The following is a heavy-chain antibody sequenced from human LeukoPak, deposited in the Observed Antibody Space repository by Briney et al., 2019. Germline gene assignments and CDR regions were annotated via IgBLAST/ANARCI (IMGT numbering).Heavy chain of an antibody. D-gene: IGHD3-10*01. V-gene: IGHV1-2*04. CDR3: ATTMVRGVIRSGMDV. J-gene: IGHJ6*04. CDR2: INPNSGGT. CDR1: GYTFTGYY. Sequence: ASVKVSCKASGYTFTGYYMHWVRQAPGQGLEWMGWINPNSGGTNYAQKFQGWVTMTRDTSISTAYMELSRLRSDDTAVYYCATTMVRGVIRSGMDVWGKGTTVTVSS.